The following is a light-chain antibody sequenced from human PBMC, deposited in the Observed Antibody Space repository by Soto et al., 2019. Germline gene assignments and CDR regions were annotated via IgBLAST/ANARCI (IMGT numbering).Light chain of an antibody. J-gene: IGLJ1*01. V-gene: IGLV2-14*01. CDR1: SSDVGGYNY. CDR3: SSYTSSSTLV. Sequence: QSALTQPPSASGSPGQSVTISCTGTSSDVGGYNYVSWYQQHPGKAPKLMIYEVSNRPSGVSNRFPGSKSGNTASLTISGLQAEDEADYYCSSYTSSSTLVFGTGTKLTVL. CDR2: EVS.